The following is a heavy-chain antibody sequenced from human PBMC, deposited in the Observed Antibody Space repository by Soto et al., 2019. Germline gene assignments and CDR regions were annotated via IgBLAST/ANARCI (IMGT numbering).Heavy chain of an antibody. CDR3: AKEPETPDSSGYDGLDY. CDR1: GFTFSSYA. V-gene: IGHV3-23*01. J-gene: IGHJ4*02. D-gene: IGHD3-22*01. Sequence: EVQLLESGGGLVQPGGSLRLSCAASGFTFSSYAMSWVRQAPGKGLEWVSAISGSGGSTYYADSVKGRFTISRDNSKNTLYLQMNSLRAEDTAVYYCAKEPETPDSSGYDGLDYWGQGTLVTVSS. CDR2: ISGSGGST.